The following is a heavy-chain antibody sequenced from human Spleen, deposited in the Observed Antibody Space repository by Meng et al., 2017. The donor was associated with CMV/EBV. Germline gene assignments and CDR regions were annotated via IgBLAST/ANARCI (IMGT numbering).Heavy chain of an antibody. CDR2: ISAYNGNT. J-gene: IGHJ4*02. CDR3: ARVDIVVVPGQAPNIDY. Sequence: VQLVQAGAEGKKPGASVQVSCKASGYTFTSYGISWVRQAPGQGLEWMGWISAYNGNTNYAQKLQGRVTMTTDTSTSTAYMELRSLRSDDTAVYYCARVDIVVVPGQAPNIDYWGQGTLVTVSS. D-gene: IGHD2-2*03. CDR1: GYTFTSYG. V-gene: IGHV1-18*01.